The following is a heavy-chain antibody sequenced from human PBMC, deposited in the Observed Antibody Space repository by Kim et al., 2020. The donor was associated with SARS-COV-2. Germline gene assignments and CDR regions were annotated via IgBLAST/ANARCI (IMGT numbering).Heavy chain of an antibody. V-gene: IGHV5-10-1*01. Sequence: YTNYSPSFQGHVTISADKSISTAYLQWSSLKASDTAMYYCATPDSAAGDYWGQGTLVTVSS. CDR2: YT. D-gene: IGHD6-13*01. CDR3: ATPDSAAGDY. J-gene: IGHJ4*02.